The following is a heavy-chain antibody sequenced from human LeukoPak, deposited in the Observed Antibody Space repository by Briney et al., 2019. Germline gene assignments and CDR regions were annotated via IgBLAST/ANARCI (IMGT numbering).Heavy chain of an antibody. V-gene: IGHV1-69*01. Sequence: AASVKVSCKASGGTFSSYAISWVRQAPGQGLEWMGVIIPIFGTANYAQKFQGRVTITADESTSTAYMELSSLRSEDTAVYYCASHGGSRPRNNWFDPWGQGTLVTVSS. J-gene: IGHJ5*02. D-gene: IGHD2-15*01. CDR1: GGTFSSYA. CDR2: IIPIFGTA. CDR3: ASHGGSRPRNNWFDP.